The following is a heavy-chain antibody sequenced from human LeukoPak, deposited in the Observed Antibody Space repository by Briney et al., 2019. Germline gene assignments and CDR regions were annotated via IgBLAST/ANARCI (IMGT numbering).Heavy chain of an antibody. CDR3: ARGFGREYNFAKY. CDR1: GGSISTHY. J-gene: IGHJ4*02. D-gene: IGHD3-10*01. CDR2: IYYSGST. V-gene: IGHV4-59*11. Sequence: PSETLSLTCTVSGGSISTHYWSWIRQPPGKGLEWIGYIYYSGSTNYNPSLKSRVTISVDTSKNQFSLKLSSVTAADTAVYYCARGFGREYNFAKYWGQGTLVTVSS.